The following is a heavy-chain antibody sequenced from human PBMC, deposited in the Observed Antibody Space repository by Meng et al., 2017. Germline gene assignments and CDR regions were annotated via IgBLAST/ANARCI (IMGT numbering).Heavy chain of an antibody. Sequence: SGPTLVKPTQTVTLTCNFSGFSLSTSGVGGGWIRQPPGKALEWLALIYWNDEKRDSSSLKSRLTITKDTSKNQVVLTMTNMDPVDTATYYCARAKEDQDQLLGGAYYFDYWGQGTLVTVSS. CDR1: GFSLSTSGVG. D-gene: IGHD2-2*01. V-gene: IGHV2-5*01. CDR2: IYWNDEK. J-gene: IGHJ4*02. CDR3: ARAKEDQDQLLGGAYYFDY.